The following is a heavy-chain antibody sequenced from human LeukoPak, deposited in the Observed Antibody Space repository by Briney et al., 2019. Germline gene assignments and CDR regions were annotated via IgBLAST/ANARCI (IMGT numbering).Heavy chain of an antibody. CDR2: IYHSGST. CDR3: ARGRLGYCPNGVCFTYFDY. J-gene: IGHJ4*02. V-gene: IGHV4-30-2*01. CDR1: GGSISSGRYS. Sequence: SETLSLTCAVSGGSISSGRYSWSWIRQPPGKGLEWVGYIYHSGSTYYNPSLKSRVTISVDRSKNQFSLKLSSVTAADTAVYYCARGRLGYCPNGVCFTYFDYWGQGTLVTVSS. D-gene: IGHD2-8*01.